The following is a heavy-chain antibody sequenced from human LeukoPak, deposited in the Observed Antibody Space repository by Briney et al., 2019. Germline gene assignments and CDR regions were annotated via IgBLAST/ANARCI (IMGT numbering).Heavy chain of an antibody. CDR3: ARHASLTASATGTLDY. CDR1: GGSISSYY. V-gene: IGHV4-59*08. Sequence: SETLSLTCTVSGGSISSYYWSWIRQPPGTGLEWIGYIYYSGSTNYNPSLKSRVTISVDTSKNQFSLKLSSVTAADTAVYYCARHASLTASATGTLDYWGQGTLVTVSS. CDR2: IYYSGST. D-gene: IGHD2-15*01. J-gene: IGHJ4*02.